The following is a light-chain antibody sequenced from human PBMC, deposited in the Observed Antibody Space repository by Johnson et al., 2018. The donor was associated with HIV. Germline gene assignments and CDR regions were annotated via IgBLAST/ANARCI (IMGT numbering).Light chain of an antibody. J-gene: IGLJ1*01. V-gene: IGLV1-44*01. CDR3: AAWDDSLNGLV. Sequence: QSALTQPPSVSAAPGQKVTISCSGSSSNIGNNYVSWYQQLPGTAPKLLIYDNNQRPSGVPDRFSGSKSATSASLAISGLQSEDEADYYCAAWDDSLNGLVFGTGTKVTVL. CDR2: DNN. CDR1: SSNIGNNY.